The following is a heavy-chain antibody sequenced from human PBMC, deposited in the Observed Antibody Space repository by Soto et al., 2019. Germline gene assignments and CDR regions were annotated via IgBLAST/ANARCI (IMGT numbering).Heavy chain of an antibody. J-gene: IGHJ6*02. CDR1: GGSVSSGSYY. CDR2: IYYSGST. Sequence: QVQLQESGPGLVKPSETLSLTCTVSGGSVSSGSYYWSWIRQPPGKGLEWIGYIYYSGSTNYNPSLKRRVTISVDTSKNQFSLKLSSVTAADTAVYYCARLHSSSWYGHYYYGMDVWGQGTTVTVSS. D-gene: IGHD6-13*01. V-gene: IGHV4-61*01. CDR3: ARLHSSSWYGHYYYGMDV.